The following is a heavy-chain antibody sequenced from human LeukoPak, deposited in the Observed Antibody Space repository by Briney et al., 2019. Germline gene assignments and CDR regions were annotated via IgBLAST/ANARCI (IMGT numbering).Heavy chain of an antibody. J-gene: IGHJ4*02. CDR2: TYYRSKWYN. D-gene: IGHD6-13*01. Sequence: SQTLSLTCVISGDSVSSSSATWNWLRQSPSRGLEWLGRTYYRSKWYNNYAVSVESRITINPDTSKNQFSLQLTFVTPEDTAMYYCSREDPSGYSNVWGQGTLVTVSS. V-gene: IGHV6-1*01. CDR3: SREDPSGYSNV. CDR1: GDSVSSSSAT.